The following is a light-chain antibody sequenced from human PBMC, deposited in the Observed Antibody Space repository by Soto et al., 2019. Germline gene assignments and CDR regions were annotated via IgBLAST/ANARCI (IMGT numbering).Light chain of an antibody. J-gene: IGLJ2*01. Sequence: QSVLTQPPSVSGAPGQRVTISCTGSSSNIGAGYDVHWYQQLPGTAPKLLIYGNSNRPSGVPDRFSGSKSGTSASLAITGLQAEDEADYYCQSYDSSLREVVFGGGTKRTVL. CDR3: QSYDSSLREVV. CDR1: SSNIGAGYD. V-gene: IGLV1-40*01. CDR2: GNS.